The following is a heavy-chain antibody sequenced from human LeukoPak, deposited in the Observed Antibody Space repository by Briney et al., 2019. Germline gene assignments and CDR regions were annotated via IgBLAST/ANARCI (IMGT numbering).Heavy chain of an antibody. CDR2: ISAYNGNT. CDR1: GYTFTSYG. V-gene: IGHV1-18*01. Sequence: ASVKVSCKASGYTFTSYGISWVRQAPGQGLEWMGWISAYNGNTNYAQKLQGGVTMTTDTSTSTAYMELRSLRSDDTAVYYCARDTKDYDYVWGSYRFSMRFDPWGQGTLVTVSS. CDR3: ARDTKDYDYVWGSYRFSMRFDP. J-gene: IGHJ5*02. D-gene: IGHD3-16*02.